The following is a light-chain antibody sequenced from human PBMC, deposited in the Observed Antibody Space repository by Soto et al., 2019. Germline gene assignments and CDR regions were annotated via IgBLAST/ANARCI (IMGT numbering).Light chain of an antibody. V-gene: IGKV3D-7*01. CDR3: QQDYNLPWT. CDR1: QSVSSSY. Sequence: PGERGTLSCTASQSVSSSYLTWYQQKPGQAPRLLIYGASTRATGIPARFSGSGSGTDFTLTISSLQPEDFAVYYCQQDYNLPWTFGQGTKVDI. CDR2: GAS. J-gene: IGKJ1*01.